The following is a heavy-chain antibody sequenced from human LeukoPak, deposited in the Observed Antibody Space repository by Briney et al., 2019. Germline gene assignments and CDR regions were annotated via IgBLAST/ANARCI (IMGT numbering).Heavy chain of an antibody. CDR2: IYNSGST. V-gene: IGHV4-59*08. D-gene: IGHD1-26*01. J-gene: IGHJ4*02. CDR1: GGSISSYY. CDR3: AKPLTGSGSYWSYFDY. Sequence: KSSETLSLTCTVSGGSISSYYWSWIRQPPGKGLEWIAYIYNSGSTNYNPSLKSRVTISVDTSKNQFSLKLSSVTAADTAVYYCAKPLTGSGSYWSYFDYWGQGTLVTVSS.